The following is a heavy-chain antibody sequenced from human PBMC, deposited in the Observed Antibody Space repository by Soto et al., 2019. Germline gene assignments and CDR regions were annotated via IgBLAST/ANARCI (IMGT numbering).Heavy chain of an antibody. D-gene: IGHD3-22*01. J-gene: IGHJ4*02. V-gene: IGHV5-51*01. CDR2: IYPGDSDT. Sequence: GESLKISCKGSGYSFPTHWIGWVRQMPGKGLEWMGIIYPGDSDTRCSPSFQGQVTISVDKSINTAYLQWSSLRASDTAMYYCARQIYDSDTDPNFQYYFDSWGQGTPVTVSS. CDR3: ARQIYDSDTDPNFQYYFDS. CDR1: GYSFPTHW.